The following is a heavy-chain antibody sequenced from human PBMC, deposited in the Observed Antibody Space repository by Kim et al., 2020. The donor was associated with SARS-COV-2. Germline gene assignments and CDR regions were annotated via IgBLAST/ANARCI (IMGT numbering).Heavy chain of an antibody. V-gene: IGHV1-8*01. Sequence: ASVKVSCKASGYTFTSYDINWVRQATGQGLEWMGWMNPNSGNTGYAQKFQGRVTMTRNTSISTAYMELSSLRSEDTAVYYCAREVVPAIRDYYYYGMDVWGQGTTVTVSS. J-gene: IGHJ6*02. D-gene: IGHD2-2*01. CDR2: MNPNSGNT. CDR3: AREVVPAIRDYYYYGMDV. CDR1: GYTFTSYD.